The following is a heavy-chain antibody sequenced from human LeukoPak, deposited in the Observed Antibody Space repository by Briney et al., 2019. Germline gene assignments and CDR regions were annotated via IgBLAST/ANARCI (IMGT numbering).Heavy chain of an antibody. CDR1: GFNFNDAA. Sequence: GGSLRLSCAASGFNFNDAAMTWVRQAPGKGLEWVSLIASSGRNTYYTDSVRGRFTISRDNSKKTLSLQMNSLRVEDTAVYYCAKDIQLSAWGLGTMVTVSS. J-gene: IGHJ3*01. V-gene: IGHV3-23*01. D-gene: IGHD5-24*01. CDR3: AKDIQLSA. CDR2: IASSGRNT.